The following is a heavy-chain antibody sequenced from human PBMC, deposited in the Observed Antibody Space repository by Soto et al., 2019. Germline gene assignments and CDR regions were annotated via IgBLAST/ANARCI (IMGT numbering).Heavy chain of an antibody. CDR1: GYTFTSYG. V-gene: IGHV1-18*01. D-gene: IGHD6-19*01. Sequence: QVQLVQSGAEVKKPGASVKVSCKASGYTFTSYGISWVRQAPGQGLEWMGWISAYNGNTNYAQKLQGKVTMTTDTSTSTAYMELRSLRADDTAVYYCARDTVYSSGWDSRNWFDPWGQGTLVTVSS. CDR2: ISAYNGNT. J-gene: IGHJ5*02. CDR3: ARDTVYSSGWDSRNWFDP.